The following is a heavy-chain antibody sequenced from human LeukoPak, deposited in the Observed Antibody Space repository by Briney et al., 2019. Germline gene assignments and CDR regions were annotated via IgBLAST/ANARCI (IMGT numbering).Heavy chain of an antibody. CDR1: GGSISSSNYY. CDR2: VYYSGSS. Sequence: SETLSLTCTVSGGSISSSNYYWGWIRQPPGKGLEGIGSVYYSGSSYYKPSLKSRVTISVDTSKNHFSLQLSSVTAAATAVYYCATQMATISARFDNWGQGTLVTVSS. V-gene: IGHV4-39*02. CDR3: ATQMATISARFDN. J-gene: IGHJ4*02. D-gene: IGHD5-24*01.